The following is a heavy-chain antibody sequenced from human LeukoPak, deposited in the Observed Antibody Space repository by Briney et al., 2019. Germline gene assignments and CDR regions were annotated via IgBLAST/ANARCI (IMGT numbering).Heavy chain of an antibody. CDR1: GFTFRSYW. CDR3: ARGDLVVTLEGPIDY. V-gene: IGHV3-7*01. CDR2: IKQDGNEK. J-gene: IGHJ4*02. Sequence: GGSLRLSCTASGFTFRSYWMNWVRQAPGKGLEWVANIKQDGNEKDYVDSVKGRFTVSRDNAKNSLYLQMNSLRVEDTAVYYCARGDLVVTLEGPIDYWGQGTLVTVSS. D-gene: IGHD2-21*02.